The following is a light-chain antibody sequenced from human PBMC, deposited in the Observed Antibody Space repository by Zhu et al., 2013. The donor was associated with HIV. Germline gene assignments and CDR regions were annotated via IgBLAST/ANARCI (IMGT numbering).Light chain of an antibody. CDR2: AAS. CDR3: QQSYSTPLT. Sequence: DIQMTQSPSSLSASVGDRVTITCRASQSISTYLNWYQQKPGKAPKFLIYAASSLQSGVPSRFSGSGSGTDFTLTISSLQPEDFASYYCQQSYSTPLTFGRRD. CDR1: QSISTY. V-gene: IGKV1-39*01. J-gene: IGKJ4*01.